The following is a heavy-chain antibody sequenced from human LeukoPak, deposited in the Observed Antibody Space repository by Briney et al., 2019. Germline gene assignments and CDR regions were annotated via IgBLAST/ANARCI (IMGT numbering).Heavy chain of an antibody. CDR3: ARLAAAAGRGEYYFDY. CDR1: GGSISSNSYY. CDR2: IYYSGST. V-gene: IGHV4-39*01. J-gene: IGHJ4*02. Sequence: SETLSLTCTVSGGSISSNSYYWGWIRQPPGKGLEWIGNIYYSGSTFYNPSLKSRVTISVDTSKNQFSLRLSSVTAADTAVYYCARLAAAAGRGEYYFDYWGQGTLVTVSS. D-gene: IGHD6-13*01.